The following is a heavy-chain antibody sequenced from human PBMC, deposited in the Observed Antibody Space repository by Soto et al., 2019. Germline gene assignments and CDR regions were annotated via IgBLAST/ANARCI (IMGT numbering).Heavy chain of an antibody. Sequence: GGSLRLSCAASGFTFSSYWMSWVRQAPGKGLEGVANIKQDGSEKYYVDSVKGRVTISRDNAKNSLYLQMNSLRAEDTAVYYRARDRYTSSWYGYYYSYGMDVWGQGTTVTVSS. V-gene: IGHV3-7*03. CDR1: GFTFSSYW. J-gene: IGHJ6*02. CDR3: ARDRYTSSWYGYYYSYGMDV. CDR2: IKQDGSEK. D-gene: IGHD6-13*01.